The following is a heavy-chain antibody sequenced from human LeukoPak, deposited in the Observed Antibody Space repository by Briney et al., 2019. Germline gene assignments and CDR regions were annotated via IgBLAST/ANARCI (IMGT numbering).Heavy chain of an antibody. Sequence: GGSLRLSCAASGFTFSSYAMSWVRQAPGKGLEWVSAISGSGGSTYYADSVKGRFTISRDNSKNTLYLQMNSLRAEDTAVYYCARVGNHNYYYYYGMDVWGQGTTVTVSS. CDR1: GFTFSSYA. CDR2: ISGSGGST. D-gene: IGHD1-14*01. CDR3: ARVGNHNYYYYYGMDV. J-gene: IGHJ6*02. V-gene: IGHV3-23*01.